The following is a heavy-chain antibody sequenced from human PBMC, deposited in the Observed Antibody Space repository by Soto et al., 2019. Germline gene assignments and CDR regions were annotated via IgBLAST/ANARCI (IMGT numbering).Heavy chain of an antibody. J-gene: IGHJ4*02. CDR2: IYYSGST. D-gene: IGHD3-10*01. CDR1: GGSISSNNYY. CDR3: ATHSQDWFGELTY. V-gene: IGHV4-39*01. Sequence: QLQLQESGPGLVKPSETLSLTCTVSGGSISSNNYYWGWIRQPPGKGLEWIGSIYYSGSTYYNPSLKSRVTISVDTSKNQFSLKLSSVTAADTAVYYCATHSQDWFGELTYWGQGTLVTVSS.